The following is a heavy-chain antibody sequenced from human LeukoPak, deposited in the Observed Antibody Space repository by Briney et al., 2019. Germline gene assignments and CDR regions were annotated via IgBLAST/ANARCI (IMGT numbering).Heavy chain of an antibody. CDR3: ARVPPRGYSRTWYLDL. V-gene: IGHV4-34*01. CDR2: INHSGST. Sequence: PSETLSLTCAVYGGSFSGYYWSWIRQPPGKGLEWIGEINHSGSTNYNPSLKSRVTISVDTSKNQFSLKLSSVTAADTAVYYCARVPPRGYSRTWYLDLWGRGTLVTVSS. D-gene: IGHD5-18*01. CDR1: GGSFSGYY. J-gene: IGHJ2*01.